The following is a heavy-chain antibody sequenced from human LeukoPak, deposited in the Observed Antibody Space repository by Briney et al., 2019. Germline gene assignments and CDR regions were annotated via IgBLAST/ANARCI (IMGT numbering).Heavy chain of an antibody. D-gene: IGHD1-26*01. J-gene: IGHJ6*03. CDR3: ARHVKAGELLFYYYYYMDV. CDR2: IYTSGST. CDR1: GCSISSYY. V-gene: IGHV4-4*09. Sequence: SETLSLTCTVSGCSISSYYWSWIRQPPGKGLEWIGYIYTSGSTNYNPSLRSRVTISVDTSKNQFSLKLSSVTAADTAVYYCARHVKAGELLFYYYYYMDVWGKGTTVTVSS.